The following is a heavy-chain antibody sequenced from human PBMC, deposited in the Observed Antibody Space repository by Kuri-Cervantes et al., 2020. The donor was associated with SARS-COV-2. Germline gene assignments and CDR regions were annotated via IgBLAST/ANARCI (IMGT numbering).Heavy chain of an antibody. CDR3: AREYYDSSGYYYYYYYGMDV. D-gene: IGHD3-22*01. CDR2: INAGNGNT. J-gene: IGHJ6*02. CDR1: GYTFTSYA. Sequence: ASVKVSCKASGYTFTSYAMHWVRQAPGRRLEWMGWINAGNGNTKYSQKFQGRVTITRDTSASTAYMELSSLRSEDTAVYYCAREYYDSSGYYYYYYYGMDVWGQGTTVTVSS. V-gene: IGHV1-3*01.